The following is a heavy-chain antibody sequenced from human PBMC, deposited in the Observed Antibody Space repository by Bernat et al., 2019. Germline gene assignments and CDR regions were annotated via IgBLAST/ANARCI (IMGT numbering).Heavy chain of an antibody. CDR2: IWDDGNNK. CDR1: GFTFSGYA. J-gene: IGHJ4*02. CDR3: AKDPATGSTWKYFDY. V-gene: IGHV3-33*03. Sequence: QVQLVESGGGVVQPGRSLRLSCAASGFTFSGYAMHWVRQAPGKGLEWVALIWDDGNNKYYADSVKGRFTISRDNSKNTLSLQLDSLRVEDTAVYYCAKDPATGSTWKYFDYWGQGTLVTVSP. D-gene: IGHD1-1*01.